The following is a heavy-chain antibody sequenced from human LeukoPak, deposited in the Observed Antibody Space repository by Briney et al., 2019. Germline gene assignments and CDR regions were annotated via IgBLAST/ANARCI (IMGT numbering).Heavy chain of an antibody. J-gene: IGHJ2*01. CDR2: IYYSGST. D-gene: IGHD3-22*01. V-gene: IGHV4-39*07. Sequence: SETLSLTCTVSGGSISSSSYYWGWIRQPPGKGLEWIGSIYYSGSTYYNPSLKSRVTISLDTSRNQFSLKLSSVTAADTAVYYCARGYDGSGYYYRNWYFDLWGRGTLVTVSS. CDR1: GGSISSSSYY. CDR3: ARGYDGSGYYYRNWYFDL.